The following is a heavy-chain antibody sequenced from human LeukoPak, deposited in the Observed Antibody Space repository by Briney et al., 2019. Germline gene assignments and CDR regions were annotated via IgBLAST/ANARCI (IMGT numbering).Heavy chain of an antibody. CDR1: GYTFTSYA. CDR3: ARVFWSGYYGMDV. CDR2: INAGNGNT. Sequence: VSVKVSCKASGYTFTSYAMHWVRQAPGQRLERMGWINAGNGNTKYSQKFQGRVTITRDTSASTAYMELSSLRSEDTAVYYCARVFWSGYYGMDVWGQGTTVTVSS. J-gene: IGHJ6*02. V-gene: IGHV1-3*01. D-gene: IGHD3-3*01.